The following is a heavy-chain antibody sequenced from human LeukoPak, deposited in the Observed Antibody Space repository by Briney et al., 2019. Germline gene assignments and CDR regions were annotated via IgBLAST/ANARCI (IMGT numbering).Heavy chain of an antibody. V-gene: IGHV3-7*04. CDR1: GFTFRTYW. J-gene: IGHJ4*02. CDR2: IKEDGSEK. CDR3: TRGGY. Sequence: GGSLRLSCAASGFTFRTYWMSWVRQAPGKGLEWVANIKEDGSEKYYVDSVEGRFTISTDDAKNSLYLQMNSLRAEDTAVYYCTRGGYWGQGTLVTVSS.